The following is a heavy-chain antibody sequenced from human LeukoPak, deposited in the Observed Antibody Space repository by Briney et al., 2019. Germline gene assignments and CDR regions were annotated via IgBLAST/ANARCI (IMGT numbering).Heavy chain of an antibody. J-gene: IGHJ1*01. CDR3: ARVGDTADFQH. D-gene: IGHD5-18*01. CDR1: GGSFSGYY. V-gene: IGHV4-34*01. Sequence: SETLSLTCAVYGGSFSGYYWSWIRQPPGKALEWIGSFHYTGSIHYSPSLESRVTISRDTSKSQFSLRLRSVTAADTAVYYCARVGDTADFQHWGQGTLVTVSS. CDR2: FHYTGSI.